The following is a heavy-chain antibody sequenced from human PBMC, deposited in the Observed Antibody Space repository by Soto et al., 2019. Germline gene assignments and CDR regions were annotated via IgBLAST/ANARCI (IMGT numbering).Heavy chain of an antibody. CDR2: IIPIFGTA. V-gene: IGHV1-69*13. D-gene: IGHD6-19*01. CDR3: ARDLGGSGPDIDD. J-gene: IGHJ4*02. Sequence: ASVKVSCKASGGTFSSYAISWVRQAPGQGLEWMGGIIPIFGTANYAQKFQGRVTITADESTSTAYMELSSLRSEDTAVYYCARDLGGSGPDIDDWGQGTLVTVS. CDR1: GGTFSSYA.